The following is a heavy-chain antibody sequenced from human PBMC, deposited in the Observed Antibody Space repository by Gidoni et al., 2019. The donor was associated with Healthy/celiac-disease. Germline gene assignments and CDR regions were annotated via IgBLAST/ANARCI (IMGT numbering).Heavy chain of an antibody. CDR1: GGSFSGYY. CDR3: ARGRLGELLYLIFDY. V-gene: IGHV4-34*01. D-gene: IGHD3-10*01. CDR2: INHSGST. Sequence: QVQLQQWGAGLLKPSETLSLTCAVYGGSFSGYYWSWIRQPPGKGLEWIGEINHSGSTNYNPSLKSRVTISVDTSKNQFSLKLSSVTAADTTVYYCARGRLGELLYLIFDYWGQGTLVTVSS. J-gene: IGHJ4*02.